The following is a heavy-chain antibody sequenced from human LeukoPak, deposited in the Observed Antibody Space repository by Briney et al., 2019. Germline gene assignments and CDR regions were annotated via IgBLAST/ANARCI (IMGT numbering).Heavy chain of an antibody. CDR1: GGSVSDYY. Sequence: SETLSLTCTISGGSVSDYYWSWIRQSPGKGLEWIGRIYTSGSTNYNPSLKSRVTMSVDTSKNQFSLKLSSVTAADTAVYYCARDMMVRGVMMGGWFDPWGQGTLVTVSS. CDR2: IYTSGST. CDR3: ARDMMVRGVMMGGWFDP. J-gene: IGHJ5*02. V-gene: IGHV4-4*07. D-gene: IGHD3-10*01.